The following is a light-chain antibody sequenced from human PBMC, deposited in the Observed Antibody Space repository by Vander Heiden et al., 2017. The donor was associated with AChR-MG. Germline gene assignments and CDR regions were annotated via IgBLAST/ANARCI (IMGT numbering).Light chain of an antibody. J-gene: IGLJ1*01. V-gene: IGLV1-44*01. CDR2: SNN. Sequence: QSLVTQPPSASGTPGQRVTISCSGSSSNIGSNSVNWYQHLPGTAPRLLICSNNQRPSGVPDRFSGSKSGTSASLAISGLQSEDEADYYCASWDDSLSGSYVFGTGTKVTVL. CDR3: ASWDDSLSGSYV. CDR1: SSNIGSNS.